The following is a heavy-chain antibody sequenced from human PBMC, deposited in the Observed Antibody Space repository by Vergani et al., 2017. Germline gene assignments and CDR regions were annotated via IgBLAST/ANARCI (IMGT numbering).Heavy chain of an antibody. V-gene: IGHV5-51*03. CDR1: GYSFTSYW. J-gene: IGHJ6*03. CDR2: IYPGDSDT. CDR3: ARRAGSVTAKYYYYYYYMDV. D-gene: IGHD4-11*01. Sequence: EVQLVQSGAEVKKPGESLKISCKGSGYSFTSYWIGWVRQMPGKGLEWMGIIYPGDSDTRYSPSFQGQVTISADKSISTAYLQWSSLKASDTAMYYCARRAGSVTAKYYYYYYYMDVWGKGTTVTVSS.